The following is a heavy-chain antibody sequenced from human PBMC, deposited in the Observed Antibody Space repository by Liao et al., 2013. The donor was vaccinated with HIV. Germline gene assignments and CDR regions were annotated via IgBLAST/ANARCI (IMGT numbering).Heavy chain of an antibody. CDR1: GGSISSGSFY. CDR2: IYTTGST. V-gene: IGHV4-61*02. Sequence: QVQLQESGPGLVKPSQTLSLTCTVSGGSISSGSFYWSWIRQPAGKELEWIGRIYTTGSTNYNPSLKSRVTISVDLSKNQFSLKLTTVTAADTAVYYCAVGDSWYNGWVYWGQGTQVTVSS. J-gene: IGHJ4*02. CDR3: AVGDSWYNGWVY. D-gene: IGHD6-13*01.